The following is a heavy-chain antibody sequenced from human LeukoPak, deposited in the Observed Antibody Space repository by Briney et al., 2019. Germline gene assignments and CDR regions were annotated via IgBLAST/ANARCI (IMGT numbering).Heavy chain of an antibody. V-gene: IGHV1-8*01. CDR3: ARDGPAQMVDFDY. Sequence: ASVKVSCKASGYTFSNYDINWVRQAIGQGLEWVGWMNPNSGAAGYAQKFQGRVTLTRDTSKTTAYMELSRLRPDDTAVYYCARDGPAQMVDFDYWGQGTLVTVSS. CDR1: GYTFSNYD. CDR2: MNPNSGAA. J-gene: IGHJ4*02. D-gene: IGHD3-10*01.